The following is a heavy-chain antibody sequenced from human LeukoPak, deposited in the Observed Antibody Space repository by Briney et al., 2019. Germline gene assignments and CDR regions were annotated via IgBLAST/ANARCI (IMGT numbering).Heavy chain of an antibody. CDR3: ARLNAVAGNLDY. J-gene: IGHJ4*02. Sequence: GGSLRLSCAASGFTVSSNYMSWVRQAPGKGLEWVSVIYSGGSTYYADSVKGRFTISRDNSKNTLYLQMNSLRAEDTAVYYCARLNAVAGNLDYWGQGTLVTVSS. D-gene: IGHD6-19*01. CDR1: GFTVSSNY. V-gene: IGHV3-53*01. CDR2: IYSGGST.